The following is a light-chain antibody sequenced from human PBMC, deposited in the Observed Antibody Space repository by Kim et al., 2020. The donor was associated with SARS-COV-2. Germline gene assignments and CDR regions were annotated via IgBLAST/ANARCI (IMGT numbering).Light chain of an antibody. CDR3: QSYDSSLSVV. V-gene: IGLV1-40*01. CDR2: GNN. Sequence: QSVLTQPPSVSGAPGQRVTISCTGRRSNIGAGYDVHWYQRLPGTAPKLLIYGNNNRPSWVPDRFSGSKSGTSASLAITGLQAEDEAEYYCQSYDSSLSVVFGGGTQLTVL. J-gene: IGLJ2*01. CDR1: RSNIGAGYD.